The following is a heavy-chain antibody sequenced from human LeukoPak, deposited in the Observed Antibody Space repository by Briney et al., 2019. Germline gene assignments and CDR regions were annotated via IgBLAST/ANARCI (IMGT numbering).Heavy chain of an antibody. CDR3: ARDRPSENNFGFDY. CDR1: GFTFSSYS. V-gene: IGHV3-21*01. CDR2: ISSSSSYI. Sequence: SGGSLRLSCAASGFTFSSYSMNWVRQAPGKGLEWVSSISSSSSYIYYADSVKGRFTIPRDNAKNSLYLQMNSLRAEDTAVYYCARDRPSENNFGFDYWGQGTLVTVSS. J-gene: IGHJ4*02. D-gene: IGHD1-20*01.